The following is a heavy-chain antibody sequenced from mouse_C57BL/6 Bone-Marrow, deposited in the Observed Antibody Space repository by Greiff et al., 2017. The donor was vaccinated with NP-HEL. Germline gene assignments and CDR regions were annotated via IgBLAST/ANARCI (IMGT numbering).Heavy chain of an antibody. Sequence: VQLVESGAELVKPGASVKMSCKASGYTFTSYWITWVKQRPGQGLEWIGDIYPGSGSTNYNEKFKSKATLTVDTSSSTAYMQLSSLTSEDSAVYYCASYGSSLYYAMDYWGQGTSVTVSS. J-gene: IGHJ4*01. CDR2: IYPGSGST. D-gene: IGHD1-1*01. CDR1: GYTFTSYW. CDR3: ASYGSSLYYAMDY. V-gene: IGHV1-55*01.